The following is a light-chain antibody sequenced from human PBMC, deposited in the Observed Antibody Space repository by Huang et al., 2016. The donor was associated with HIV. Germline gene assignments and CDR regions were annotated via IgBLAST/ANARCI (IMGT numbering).Light chain of an antibody. CDR3: QHSYVSLGYT. CDR2: VSS. V-gene: IGKV1-39*01. Sequence: DIQMTQSPSPLSASVGDRVTLTCRTSQDIGSHLNWYQQRPGRAPKLLIYVSSTLQSGVPSRFSGGGSGTDFTLTISNLQPEDFATYYCQHSYVSLGYTFGQGTKLEI. CDR1: QDIGSH. J-gene: IGKJ2*01.